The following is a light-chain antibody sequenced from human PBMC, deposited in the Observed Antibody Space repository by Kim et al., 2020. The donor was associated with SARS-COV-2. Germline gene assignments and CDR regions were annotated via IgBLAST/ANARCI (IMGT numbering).Light chain of an antibody. CDR3: NSRDSNDNVV. V-gene: IGLV3-19*01. CDR1: SLRSYY. CDR2: GKN. J-gene: IGLJ2*01. Sequence: VALGQTVRITCQGDSLRSYYATWYQQKPGQAPILVIYGKNNRPSGIPDRFSGSSSGNTASLTITGTPAGDEADYYCNSRDSNDNVVFGGGTKLTVL.